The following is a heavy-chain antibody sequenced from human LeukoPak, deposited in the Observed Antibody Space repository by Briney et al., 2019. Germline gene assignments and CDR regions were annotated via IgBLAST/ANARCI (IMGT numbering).Heavy chain of an antibody. J-gene: IGHJ4*02. CDR1: GFTFGSYA. D-gene: IGHD4-11*01. CDR3: VKDTLQGPFDY. CDR2: ISSNGGST. V-gene: IGHV3-64D*06. Sequence: GGSLRLSCSASGFTFGSYAMHWVRQAPGKGLEYVSAISSNGGSTYYADSVKGRFAISRDNSKNTLYLQMSSLRAEDTAVYYCVKDTLQGPFDYWGQGTLVTVSS.